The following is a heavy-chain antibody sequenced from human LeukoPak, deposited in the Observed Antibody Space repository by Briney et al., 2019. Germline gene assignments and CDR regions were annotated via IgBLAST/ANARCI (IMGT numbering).Heavy chain of an antibody. CDR3: ARGFRYSSSWYRPIYYYYYMDV. Sequence: ASVKVSCKASGYTFTGYYMHWVRQAPGQGLEWMGWINPNSGGTNYAQKFQGRVTMTRDTSISTAYMELSSLRSEDTAVYYCARGFRYSSSWYRPIYYYYYMDVWGKGTTVTISS. V-gene: IGHV1-2*02. J-gene: IGHJ6*03. CDR1: GYTFTGYY. D-gene: IGHD6-13*01. CDR2: INPNSGGT.